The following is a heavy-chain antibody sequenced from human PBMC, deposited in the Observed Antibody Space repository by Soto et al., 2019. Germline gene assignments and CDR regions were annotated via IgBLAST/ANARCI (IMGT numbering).Heavy chain of an antibody. CDR3: ARTGYSSSWHLFDY. CDR1: GGSISSDY. D-gene: IGHD6-13*01. Sequence: QVQLQESGPGLVKPSETLSLTCTVSGGSISSDYWSWIRQPPGKGLEWIGYIYYSGSTNYNPSLKSRVTISVDTSKNQFSLKLSSVTPADTAVYYCARTGYSSSWHLFDYWGQGTLVTVSS. CDR2: IYYSGST. J-gene: IGHJ4*02. V-gene: IGHV4-59*01.